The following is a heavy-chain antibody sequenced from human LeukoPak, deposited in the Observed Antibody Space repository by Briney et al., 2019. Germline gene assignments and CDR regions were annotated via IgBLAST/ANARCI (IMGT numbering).Heavy chain of an antibody. CDR3: ARHPVTNSGDYDRIDY. J-gene: IGHJ4*02. Sequence: SETLSLTCTVSGGSISSRSYYWVWIRQPPGKGREGIVRTYYSGSTYDNPVLKSRVTMSVATSTNQTSLKLSSVTAADTAVYYCARHPVTNSGDYDRIDYWGQGILVTVSS. CDR2: TYYSGST. V-gene: IGHV4-39*01. CDR1: GGSISSRSYY. D-gene: IGHD4-17*01.